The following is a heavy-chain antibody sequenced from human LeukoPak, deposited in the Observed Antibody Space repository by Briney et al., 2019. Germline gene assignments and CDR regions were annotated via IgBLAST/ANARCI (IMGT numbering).Heavy chain of an antibody. Sequence: SETLSLTCTVSGGSISSYYWSWIRQPAGKGLEWIGRIYTSGSTNYNPSLKSRVTISVDTSKNQFSLKLRSVTAADTAVYYCARVTGYDWESFYDYWGQGILVTVSP. D-gene: IGHD5-12*01. CDR3: ARVTGYDWESFYDY. J-gene: IGHJ4*02. V-gene: IGHV4-4*07. CDR2: IYTSGST. CDR1: GGSISSYY.